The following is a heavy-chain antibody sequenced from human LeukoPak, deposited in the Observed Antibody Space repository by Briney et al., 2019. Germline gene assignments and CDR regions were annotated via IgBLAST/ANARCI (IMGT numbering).Heavy chain of an antibody. Sequence: GGSLRLSCAASGFTFRSYGLSWVRQAPGKGLEWVSTISGSGESTYYADSVKGRFTISRDNSKYTLYLQMNSLKTEDTAVYFCAKERVRPVMGSFDYWGQGSLVTVSS. D-gene: IGHD3-10*01. CDR3: AKERVRPVMGSFDY. CDR2: ISGSGEST. V-gene: IGHV3-23*01. CDR1: GFTFRSYG. J-gene: IGHJ4*02.